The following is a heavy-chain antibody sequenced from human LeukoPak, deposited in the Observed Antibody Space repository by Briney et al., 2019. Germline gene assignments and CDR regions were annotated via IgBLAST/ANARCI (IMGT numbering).Heavy chain of an antibody. Sequence: GGSLRLSCAASGFTFSNYAMSWVRQAPGKGLEWVSSISGTGGTTYYAESVKGRFIISRDNSKNTLYLRRSSLRVEDTARYFCAKHSDASGSYYFDYWGQGILVTVSS. CDR1: GFTFSNYA. J-gene: IGHJ4*02. CDR3: AKHSDASGSYYFDY. D-gene: IGHD6-19*01. V-gene: IGHV3-23*01. CDR2: ISGTGGTT.